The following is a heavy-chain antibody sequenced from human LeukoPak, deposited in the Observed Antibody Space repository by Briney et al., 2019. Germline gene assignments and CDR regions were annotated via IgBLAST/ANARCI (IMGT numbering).Heavy chain of an antibody. Sequence: GGSLRLSCAASGFTFSSYWMSWVRQAPGKGLEWVANIKQDGSEKYYVDSVKGRFTISRDNAKNSLYLQMNSLRAEDTAVYYCAREPIRYFVSTWFDPWGQGTLVTVSS. V-gene: IGHV3-7*01. D-gene: IGHD3-9*01. CDR2: IKQDGSEK. CDR3: AREPIRYFVSTWFDP. CDR1: GFTFSSYW. J-gene: IGHJ5*02.